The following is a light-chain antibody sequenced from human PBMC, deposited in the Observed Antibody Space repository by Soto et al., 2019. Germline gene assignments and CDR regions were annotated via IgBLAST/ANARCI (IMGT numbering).Light chain of an antibody. J-gene: IGKJ4*01. CDR3: QQYGNSPQT. CDR1: QSVSRSY. CDR2: GAS. Sequence: ETALTQSPGTLYLSPGERATLSCRASQSVSRSYLAWYQQKPGQAPRLLIYGASSRASGMPDRFSGSGSGTDFTLTISRLEPEDFAVYYCQQYGNSPQTFGGGTKVEIK. V-gene: IGKV3-20*01.